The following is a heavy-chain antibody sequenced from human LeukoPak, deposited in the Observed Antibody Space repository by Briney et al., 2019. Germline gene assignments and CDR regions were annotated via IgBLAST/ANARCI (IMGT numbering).Heavy chain of an antibody. CDR1: GFPFSSYA. Sequence: GGSLRLSCSASGFPFSSYAMHWVRQAPGKGLEYVSAISDSGGSTYYADSVKGRFTISRDNSKNTMYLQMNSLRAEDTAMYYCARAPMSYDSSGFGGAFDIWGQGTMVTVSS. CDR2: ISDSGGST. D-gene: IGHD3-22*01. CDR3: ARAPMSYDSSGFGGAFDI. V-gene: IGHV3-64*04. J-gene: IGHJ3*02.